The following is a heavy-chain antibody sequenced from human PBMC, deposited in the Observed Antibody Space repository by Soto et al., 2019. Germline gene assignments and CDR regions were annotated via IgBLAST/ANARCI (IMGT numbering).Heavy chain of an antibody. CDR2: IYYSGST. CDR1: GGSISSGGYY. J-gene: IGHJ4*02. V-gene: IGHV4-31*03. Sequence: SETLSLTCTVSGGSISSGGYYWSWIRQHPGKGLEWIGYIYYSGSTYYNPSLKSRVTISVDTSKNQFSLKLSSVTAADTAVYYCARETAGRQQLDFDYWGQGTLVTVSS. CDR3: ARETAGRQQLDFDY. D-gene: IGHD6-13*01.